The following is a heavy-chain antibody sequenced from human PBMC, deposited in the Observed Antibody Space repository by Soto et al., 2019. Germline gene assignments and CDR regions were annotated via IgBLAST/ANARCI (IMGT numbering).Heavy chain of an antibody. Sequence: QVQLVESGGGVVQPGRSLRLSCAASGFTFSSYGMHWVRQAPGKGLEWVAVIWYDGSNKYYADSVKGRFTISRDNSKNTLDQSMTSLRADDTAVYYCASRWNPPDYSYGMDVWGQGTTVSVSS. CDR3: ASRWNPPDYSYGMDV. V-gene: IGHV3-33*01. J-gene: IGHJ6*02. D-gene: IGHD1-1*01. CDR2: IWYDGSNK. CDR1: GFTFSSYG.